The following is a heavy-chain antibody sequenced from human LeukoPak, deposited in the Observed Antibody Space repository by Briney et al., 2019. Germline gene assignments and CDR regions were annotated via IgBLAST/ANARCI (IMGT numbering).Heavy chain of an antibody. J-gene: IGHJ4*02. CDR3: ARHRGSGYENFFDY. Sequence: KPSETLSLTCTVPGGSTSDNYWSWIRQPPGKGLEWIGYILYSGSTNYNPSLQSRVTISVDTSKNQFSLELTSVTAADTAVYYCARHRGSGYENFFDYWGQGTLVTGSS. CDR2: ILYSGST. D-gene: IGHD3-3*01. V-gene: IGHV4-59*08. CDR1: GGSTSDNY.